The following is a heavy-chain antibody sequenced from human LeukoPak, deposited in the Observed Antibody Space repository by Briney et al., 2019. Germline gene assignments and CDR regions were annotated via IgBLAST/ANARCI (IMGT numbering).Heavy chain of an antibody. J-gene: IGHJ4*02. CDR2: INRSGGT. CDR3: ARAGRSGGMF. CDR1: GGSFSGYY. D-gene: IGHD2-15*01. V-gene: IGHV4-34*01. Sequence: SETLSLTCGVYGGSFSGYYWGWIRLSPGKGLEWIGEINRSGGTDYNPSLKSRVTISGDTSKNQFSLRLSSVTAADTAVYYCARAGRSGGMFWGQGTLVTVSP.